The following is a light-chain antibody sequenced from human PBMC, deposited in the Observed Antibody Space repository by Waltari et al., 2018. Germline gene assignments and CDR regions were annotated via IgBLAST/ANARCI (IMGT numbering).Light chain of an antibody. Sequence: EIVMTQSPATLSVSPGERATLSCRASQSVSSNLAWYQQKPGQAPRLLIHGASTRATGIPARFSGSGSGTEFTLTISSLQSEDCAVYYCQQYNNWPPGAFGQGTKVEIK. V-gene: IGKV3-15*01. CDR1: QSVSSN. CDR3: QQYNNWPPGA. CDR2: GAS. J-gene: IGKJ1*01.